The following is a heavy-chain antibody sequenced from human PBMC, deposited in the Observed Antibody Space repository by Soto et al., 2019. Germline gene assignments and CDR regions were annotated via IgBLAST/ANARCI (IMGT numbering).Heavy chain of an antibody. J-gene: IGHJ4*02. CDR1: GGSISKSNYF. D-gene: IGHD2-21*01. V-gene: IGHV4-39*01. Sequence: QMQLQESGPGLVKSSETLSLTCTVSGGSISKSNYFWGWIRQAPGKGLEWIASILYSGTTSYNSSLKSRVAISVDTSKNQFSLALNSVTAADTAVYYCARLGWGNGDSDYWGQGTLVTVSS. CDR3: ARLGWGNGDSDY. CDR2: ILYSGTT.